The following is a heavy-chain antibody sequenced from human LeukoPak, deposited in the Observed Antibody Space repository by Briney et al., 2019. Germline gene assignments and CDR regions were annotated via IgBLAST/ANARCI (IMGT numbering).Heavy chain of an antibody. D-gene: IGHD6-19*01. Sequence: ASVKVSCKASGYTFTSYGISWVRKAPGQGLEWMGWISAYNGNTNYAQKLQGRVTMTTDTSTSTAYMELRSLRSDDTAVYYCARAAGVDIAVAGDFDYWGQGTLVTVSS. V-gene: IGHV1-18*01. J-gene: IGHJ4*02. CDR1: GYTFTSYG. CDR3: ARAAGVDIAVAGDFDY. CDR2: ISAYNGNT.